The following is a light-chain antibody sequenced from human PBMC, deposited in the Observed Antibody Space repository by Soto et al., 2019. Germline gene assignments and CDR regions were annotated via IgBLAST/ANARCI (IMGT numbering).Light chain of an antibody. CDR2: EVN. CDR3: FSVTTTSTHV. Sequence: QSALTQPASLSGSPGRSITISCTGTSSDIGAYDYVSWFQQHPGKAPKLMISEVNNRPSGVSNRFSGSKSGNTAYLTISGPQVEAEAEYFCFSVTTTSTHVCGTGTKVTVL. V-gene: IGLV2-14*01. CDR1: SSDIGAYDY. J-gene: IGLJ1*01.